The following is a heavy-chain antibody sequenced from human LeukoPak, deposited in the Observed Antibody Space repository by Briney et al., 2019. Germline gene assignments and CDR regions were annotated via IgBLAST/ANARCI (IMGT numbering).Heavy chain of an antibody. CDR1: GFTFSSYS. D-gene: IGHD6-13*01. Sequence: PGGSLRLSCAASGFTFSSYSMNWVRQAPGKGLEWVSSISSSSSYIYYADSMKGRFTISRDNAKNSLYLQMNSLRAEDTAVYYCARGSAAAGTGDDYWGQGTLVTVSS. CDR3: ARGSAAAGTGDDY. CDR2: ISSSSSYI. V-gene: IGHV3-21*01. J-gene: IGHJ4*02.